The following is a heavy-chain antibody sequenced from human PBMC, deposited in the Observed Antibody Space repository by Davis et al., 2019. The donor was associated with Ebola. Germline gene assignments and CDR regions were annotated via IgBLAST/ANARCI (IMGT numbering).Heavy chain of an antibody. J-gene: IGHJ4*02. CDR3: ARYCHYTDCSYFNC. Sequence: PGGSLRLSCAASGFTFSSYAMTWVRQAPGKGLEWVSAISGSGGSTYYADSAKGRFTISRDNSKNTLYLQMNSLRAEDTATYYCARYCHYTDCSYFNCWGQGTMVAVSS. D-gene: IGHD2-15*01. CDR2: ISGSGGST. V-gene: IGHV3-23*01. CDR1: GFTFSSYA.